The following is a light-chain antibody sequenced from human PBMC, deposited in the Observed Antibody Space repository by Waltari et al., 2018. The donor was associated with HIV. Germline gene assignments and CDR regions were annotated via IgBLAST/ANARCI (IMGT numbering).Light chain of an antibody. CDR1: QSVGSNF. Sequence: EIVFTQSPGTLSLSPGESAPLSCRASQSVGSNFLAWYQQKPGQAPMLLIYGASSRATGIPDRFSGSGSGTDFTLTISRLEPEDIAVYFCQQYGSSPGTFGQGTKLEIK. CDR2: GAS. V-gene: IGKV3-20*01. CDR3: QQYGSSPGT. J-gene: IGKJ2*01.